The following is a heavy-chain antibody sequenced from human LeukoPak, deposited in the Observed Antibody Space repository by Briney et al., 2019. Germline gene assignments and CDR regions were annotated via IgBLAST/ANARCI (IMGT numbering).Heavy chain of an antibody. D-gene: IGHD3-10*01. CDR3: AKTTQTHYYGSVSSIYI. CDR2: ISEYNGNT. CDR1: GYTFTSYG. J-gene: IGHJ3*02. Sequence: ASVRVSCKASGYTFTSYGISWVRQAPGQGLEWVGWISEYNGNTKYAQKVQGRITMTTDTSTSTAYMELRSLSSDDTDVYSCAKTTQTHYYGSVSSIYISGQRTMGTVSS. V-gene: IGHV1-18*01.